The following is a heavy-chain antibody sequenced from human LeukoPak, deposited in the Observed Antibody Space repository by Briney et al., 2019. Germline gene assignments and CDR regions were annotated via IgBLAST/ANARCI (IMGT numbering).Heavy chain of an antibody. J-gene: IGHJ4*02. CDR2: ISSSSGTI. D-gene: IGHD3-22*01. V-gene: IGHV3-48*02. Sequence: PGGSLRLSCEGSGFTFRRNSMNWVRQAPGKGLEWVSFISSSSGTIYYADSVKGRFTISRDNAENSLYLQMNSLRDEDTAVYYCARGDSSGYHCYFDSWGQGTLVTVSS. CDR1: GFTFRRNS. CDR3: ARGDSSGYHCYFDS.